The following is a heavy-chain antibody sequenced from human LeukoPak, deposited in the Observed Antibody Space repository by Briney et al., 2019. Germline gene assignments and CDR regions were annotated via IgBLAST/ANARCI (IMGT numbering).Heavy chain of an antibody. J-gene: IGHJ4*02. D-gene: IGHD3-10*01. V-gene: IGHV4-4*07. Sequence: PSETLSLTCTVSGGSISSYYWSWIRQPAGKGLEWIGRIYTSGSTNYNPSLKSRVTMSVDTSKNQFSLKLSSVTAADTAVYYCAREKYYYGSGSYYFFDYWGQGTLVTVSS. CDR1: GGSISSYY. CDR2: IYTSGST. CDR3: AREKYYYGSGSYYFFDY.